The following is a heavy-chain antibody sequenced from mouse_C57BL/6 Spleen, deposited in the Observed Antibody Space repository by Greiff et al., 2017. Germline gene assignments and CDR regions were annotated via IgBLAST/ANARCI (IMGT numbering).Heavy chain of an antibody. D-gene: IGHD1-1*01. Sequence: QVQLQQSGAELMKPGASVKLSCKATGYTFTGYWIEWVKRRPGHGLEWIGEILPGSGSTNYNEKFKGKATFTADTSSNTAYMQLSSLTTEDSAIYYCARERKITTVVAPFAYWGQGTLVTVSA. CDR3: ARERKITTVVAPFAY. V-gene: IGHV1-9*01. CDR1: GYTFTGYW. CDR2: ILPGSGST. J-gene: IGHJ3*01.